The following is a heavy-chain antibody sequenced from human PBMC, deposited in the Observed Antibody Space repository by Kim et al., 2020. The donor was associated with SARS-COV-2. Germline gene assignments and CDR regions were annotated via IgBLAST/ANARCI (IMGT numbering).Heavy chain of an antibody. CDR3: ARDPTSYATYYYDSPNWFDP. CDR2: INAGNGNT. CDR1: GYTFTSYA. D-gene: IGHD3-22*01. Sequence: ASVKVSCKASGYTFTSYAMHWVRQAPGQRLEWMGWINAGNGNTKYSQKFQGRVTITRDTSASTAYMELSSLRSEDTAVYYCARDPTSYATYYYDSPNWFDPWGQGTLVTVSS. J-gene: IGHJ5*02. V-gene: IGHV1-3*01.